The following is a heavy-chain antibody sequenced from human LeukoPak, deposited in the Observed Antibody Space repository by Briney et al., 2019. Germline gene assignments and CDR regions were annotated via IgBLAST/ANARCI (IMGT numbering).Heavy chain of an antibody. V-gene: IGHV1-8*01. CDR3: ARGGDLTYYDFWSGYNYYYYMDV. CDR1: GYTFTSYD. D-gene: IGHD3-3*01. J-gene: IGHJ6*03. CDR2: MNPNRGNT. Sequence: ASVKVSCKASGYTFTSYDINWVRQATGQGLEWMGWMNPNRGNTGYAQKFQGRVTMTRNTSISTAYMELSSLRSEDTAVYYCARGGDLTYYDFWSGYNYYYYMDVWGKGTTVTVSS.